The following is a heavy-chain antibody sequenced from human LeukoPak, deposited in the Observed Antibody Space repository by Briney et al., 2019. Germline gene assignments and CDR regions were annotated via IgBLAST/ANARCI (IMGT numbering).Heavy chain of an antibody. CDR3: AKQIGYCSGGNCYFTY. D-gene: IGHD2-15*01. V-gene: IGHV3-23*01. CDR2: ISGSGGST. CDR1: GFTFSSYA. Sequence: GGSLRLSCAASGFTFSSYAMSWVRQAPGKGLEWVSAISGSGGSTYYADSVKGRFTISRDNSENTLFLQMNSLRAEDTAVYYCAKQIGYCSGGNCYFTYWGQGTLVTVSS. J-gene: IGHJ4*02.